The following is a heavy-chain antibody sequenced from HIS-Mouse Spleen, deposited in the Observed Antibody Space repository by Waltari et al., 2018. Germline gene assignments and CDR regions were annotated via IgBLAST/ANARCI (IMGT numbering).Heavy chain of an antibody. V-gene: IGHV4-39*07. J-gene: IGHJ2*01. Sequence: QLQLQESGPGLVKPSETLSLTCTVSGGSISSRSYYWGWIRHPPGKGLEWIGSIYYSGSTYYNPSLKSRVTISVDTSKNQFSLKLSSVTAADTAVYYCAREIPYSSSWYDWYFDLWGRGNLVTVSS. CDR2: IYYSGST. CDR3: AREIPYSSSWYDWYFDL. CDR1: GGSISSRSYY. D-gene: IGHD6-13*01.